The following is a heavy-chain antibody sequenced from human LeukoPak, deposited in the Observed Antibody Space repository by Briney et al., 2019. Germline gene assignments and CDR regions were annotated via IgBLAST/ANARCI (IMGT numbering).Heavy chain of an antibody. V-gene: IGHV3-48*03. CDR3: ARALGGGITGTTAYY. CDR1: GFTFSSYE. Sequence: PGGSLRLSCAASGFTFSSYEMNWVRQAPGKGLEWVSYISSSGSTIYYADSVKGRFTISRDNAKNSLYLQMNSLRAEDTAVYYCARALGGGITGTTAYYWGQGTLVTVSS. J-gene: IGHJ4*02. CDR2: ISSSGSTI. D-gene: IGHD1-7*01.